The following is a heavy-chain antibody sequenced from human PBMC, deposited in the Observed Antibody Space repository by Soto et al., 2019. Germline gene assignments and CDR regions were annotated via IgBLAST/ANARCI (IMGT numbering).Heavy chain of an antibody. V-gene: IGHV3-23*01. J-gene: IGHJ4*02. D-gene: IGHD4-17*01. CDR3: AKDLTRGDYVPIFDD. Sequence: GGSLRLSCAASGFTFSSYAMSWVRQAPGKGLEWVSAISGSGGSTYYADSVKGRFTISRDNSKNTLYLQMNSLRAEDTAVYYCAKDLTRGDYVPIFDDWGQGTLVTVSS. CDR1: GFTFSSYA. CDR2: ISGSGGST.